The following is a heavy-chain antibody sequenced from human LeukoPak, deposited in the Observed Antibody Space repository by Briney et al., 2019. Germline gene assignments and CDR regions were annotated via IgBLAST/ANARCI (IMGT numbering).Heavy chain of an antibody. CDR1: GFTFSDYG. CDR3: AKDLLVTWRIFDY. V-gene: IGHV3-23*01. J-gene: IGHJ4*02. D-gene: IGHD2/OR15-2a*01. CDR2: ISGSGDST. Sequence: GGSLRLSCAASGFTFSDYGMSWVRQAPGKGLEWVSIISGSGDSTYYADSVKGRFTISRDNSKNTLYLQMNSLRAEDTAVYYCAKDLLVTWRIFDYWGQGTLVTVSS.